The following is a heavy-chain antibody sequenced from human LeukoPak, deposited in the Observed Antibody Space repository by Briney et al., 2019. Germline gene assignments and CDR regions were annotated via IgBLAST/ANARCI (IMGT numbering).Heavy chain of an antibody. D-gene: IGHD5-24*01. Sequence: GASVKVSCKASGYTFTSYNMHWVRQAPGQGLEWMGIIKPSGGSTTYAQKFQGRVTMTRDMSTSTLYMELSSLRSEDTAVYYCARVRDGYNDAYDIWGQGTMVTASS. CDR2: IKPSGGST. J-gene: IGHJ3*02. CDR1: GYTFTSYN. CDR3: ARVRDGYNDAYDI. V-gene: IGHV1-46*01.